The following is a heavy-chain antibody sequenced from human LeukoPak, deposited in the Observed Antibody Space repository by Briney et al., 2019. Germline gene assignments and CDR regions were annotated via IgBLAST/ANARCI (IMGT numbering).Heavy chain of an antibody. J-gene: IGHJ4*02. Sequence: PGGSLRLSCAASGFTFSGSAMHWVRRASGKGLEWVGRIRSKANSYATAYAASVKGRFTISRDDSKNTAYLQMNSLKTEDTAVYYCTSYCGSYYDFIDYWGQGTLVTVSS. D-gene: IGHD1-26*01. CDR1: GFTFSGSA. CDR2: IRSKANSYAT. CDR3: TSYCGSYYDFIDY. V-gene: IGHV3-73*01.